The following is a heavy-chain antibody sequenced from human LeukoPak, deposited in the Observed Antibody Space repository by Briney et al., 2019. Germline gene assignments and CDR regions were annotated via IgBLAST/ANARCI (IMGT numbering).Heavy chain of an antibody. CDR1: GGSISSYY. CDR3: AREIAVAGGGYFDY. Sequence: SETLSLTCTVSGGSISSYYWSWIRQPPGKGLEWIGYIYYSGSTNYNPSLKSRVTISVDTSKNQFSLKLSSVTAADTAVYYCAREIAVAGGGYFDYWGQGTLVTVSS. CDR2: IYYSGST. D-gene: IGHD6-19*01. V-gene: IGHV4-59*01. J-gene: IGHJ4*02.